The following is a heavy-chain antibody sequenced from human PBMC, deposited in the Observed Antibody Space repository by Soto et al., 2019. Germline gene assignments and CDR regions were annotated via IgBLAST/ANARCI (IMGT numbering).Heavy chain of an antibody. CDR3: ARDRGYDAHDYYYNAMDV. J-gene: IGHJ6*02. Sequence: ESGGGLVKPGGSLRLSCISSGFTFRPYTMNWVRQAPGKGLEWVSGIRGFSPYTFYAESVKGRFTISRDNAKNSLYLQMNSRRAEDTAVYYCARDRGYDAHDYYYNAMDVWGQGTTVTVSS. V-gene: IGHV3-21*01. CDR2: IRGFSPYT. D-gene: IGHD3-10*01. CDR1: GFTFRPYT.